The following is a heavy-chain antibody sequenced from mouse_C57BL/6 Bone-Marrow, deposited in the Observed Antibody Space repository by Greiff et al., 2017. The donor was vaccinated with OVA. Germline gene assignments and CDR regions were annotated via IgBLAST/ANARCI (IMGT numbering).Heavy chain of an antibody. CDR2: IYPRSGNT. V-gene: IGHV1-81*01. J-gene: IGHJ4*01. D-gene: IGHD1-1*01. Sequence: VQVVESGAELARPGASVKLSCKASGYTFTSYGISWVKQRTGQGLEWIGEIYPRSGNTYYNEKFKGKATLTADKSSSTAYMELRSLTSEDSAVYFCAREGAITTVVARGAMDYWGQGTSVTVSS. CDR3: AREGAITTVVARGAMDY. CDR1: GYTFTSYG.